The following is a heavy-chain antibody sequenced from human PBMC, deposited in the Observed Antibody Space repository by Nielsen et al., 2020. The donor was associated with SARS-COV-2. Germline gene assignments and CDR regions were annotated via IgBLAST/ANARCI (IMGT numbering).Heavy chain of an antibody. CDR3: ARIGGTYCGGDCYYYYYYMDV. D-gene: IGHD2-21*01. CDR1: GFSLSNARMG. Sequence: SGPTLVKPTETLTLTCTVSGFSLSNARMGVSWIRQPPGKALEWLAHIFSNDEKSYSTSLKSRLTISKDTSKSQVVLTMTNMDPVDTATHYCARIGGTYCGGDCYYYYYYMDVWGKGTTVTVSS. J-gene: IGHJ6*03. V-gene: IGHV2-26*01. CDR2: IFSNDEK.